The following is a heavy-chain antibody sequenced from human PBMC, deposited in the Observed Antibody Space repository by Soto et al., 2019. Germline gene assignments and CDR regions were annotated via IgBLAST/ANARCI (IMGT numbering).Heavy chain of an antibody. CDR3: ARVGGLSGGYDYSKFDWFDP. V-gene: IGHV1-18*01. CDR2: ISAYNGNT. Sequence: QVQLVQSGAEVKKPGASVKVSCKASGYTFTSYGISWVRQAPGQGLEWMGWISAYNGNTNYAQKPQGRVTMTTDTSASTAYMELRSLGSDDTAVYYCARVGGLSGGYDYSKFDWFDPWGQGTLVTVSS. J-gene: IGHJ5*02. CDR1: GYTFTSYG. D-gene: IGHD4-4*01.